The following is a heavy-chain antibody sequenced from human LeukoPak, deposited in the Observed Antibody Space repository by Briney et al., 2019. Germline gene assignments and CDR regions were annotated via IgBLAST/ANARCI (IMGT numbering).Heavy chain of an antibody. Sequence: SDTLSLTCTVSAGSVNSGSYYWGWIRQPPGKGLEWIGSIHYSGNTYYNASLKSRVTISVDTSKNQFFLKLSSVTAAGGAVYYCARHEGSYYDKSGYTFDYWGQGTLVTVSS. V-gene: IGHV4-39*01. J-gene: IGHJ4*02. CDR2: IHYSGNT. CDR1: AGSVNSGSYY. D-gene: IGHD3-22*01. CDR3: ARHEGSYYDKSGYTFDY.